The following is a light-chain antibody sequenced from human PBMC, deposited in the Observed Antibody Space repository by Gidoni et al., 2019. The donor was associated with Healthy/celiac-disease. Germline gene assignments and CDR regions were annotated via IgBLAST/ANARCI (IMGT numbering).Light chain of an antibody. Sequence: IVMTQSPDSLAVSLGERATINCKSSQSVLYSSNNKNYLVWYQQKPGQPPKLLIYWASTRESGVPDRFSGSGSGTDFTLTISSLQAEDVAVYYCQQYYSTPRTFGGGTKVEIK. V-gene: IGKV4-1*01. CDR2: WAS. CDR3: QQYYSTPRT. J-gene: IGKJ4*01. CDR1: QSVLYSSNNKNY.